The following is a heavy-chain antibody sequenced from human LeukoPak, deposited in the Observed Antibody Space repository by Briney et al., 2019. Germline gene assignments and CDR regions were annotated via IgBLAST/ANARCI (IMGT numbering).Heavy chain of an antibody. D-gene: IGHD3-9*01. V-gene: IGHV1-18*01. CDR2: ISAYNGNT. Sequence: ASVKVSCKASGYTFTSYGISWVRQAPGQGLEWMGWISAYNGNTNYAQKLQGRVTMTTDTSTSTAYMELRSLRSDDTAVYYCARVPRSGDYDILTGQYSYYYYMDVRGKGTTVTISS. J-gene: IGHJ6*03. CDR1: GYTFTSYG. CDR3: ARVPRSGDYDILTGQYSYYYYMDV.